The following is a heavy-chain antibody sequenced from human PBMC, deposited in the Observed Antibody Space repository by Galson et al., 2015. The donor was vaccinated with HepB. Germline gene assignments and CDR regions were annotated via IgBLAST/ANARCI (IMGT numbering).Heavy chain of an antibody. J-gene: IGHJ6*02. CDR1: GFAVSRNY. D-gene: IGHD2-15*01. CDR3: ARGVYCTGGSCPSYYYYGMDV. CDR2: IYSGGST. Sequence: SLRLSCAASGFAVSRNYMNWVRQAPGKGLEWVSVIYSGGSTDYADSVKGRFTISRDNSKNTLYLQMNSLRAEDTAVYYCARGVYCTGGSCPSYYYYGMDVWGQGTTVTVSS. V-gene: IGHV3-53*01.